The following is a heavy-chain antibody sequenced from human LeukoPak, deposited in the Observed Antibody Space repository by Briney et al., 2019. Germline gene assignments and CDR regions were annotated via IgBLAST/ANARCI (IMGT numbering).Heavy chain of an antibody. CDR3: ARVYSRRSSGYYYADY. D-gene: IGHD3-22*01. Sequence: EASVKVSCKASGYTFTSYDINWVRQATGQGLEWMGWMNPNSGNTGYAQKFQGRVTMTRNTSINTAYIELSSLRSEDTAVYYCARVYSRRSSGYYYADYWGQGTLVTVSS. CDR1: GYTFTSYD. J-gene: IGHJ4*02. V-gene: IGHV1-8*01. CDR2: MNPNSGNT.